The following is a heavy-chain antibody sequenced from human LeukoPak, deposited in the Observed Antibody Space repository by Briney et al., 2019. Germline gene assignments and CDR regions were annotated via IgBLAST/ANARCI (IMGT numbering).Heavy chain of an antibody. CDR3: ARNERADHHYYYGMDV. D-gene: IGHD1-14*01. Sequence: SGGSLRLSCAASGFTVSSNYMSWVRQAPGKGLEWVSVIYSGGSTYYADSVKGRFTISRDNSKNTLYLQMNSLRAEDTAVYYCARNERADHHYYYGMDVWGQGTTVTVSS. CDR2: IYSGGST. J-gene: IGHJ6*02. V-gene: IGHV3-53*01. CDR1: GFTVSSNY.